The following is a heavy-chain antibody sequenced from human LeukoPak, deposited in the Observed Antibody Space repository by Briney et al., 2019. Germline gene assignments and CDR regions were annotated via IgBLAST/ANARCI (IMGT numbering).Heavy chain of an antibody. CDR3: ARSHSGGYSEYFQH. J-gene: IGHJ1*01. D-gene: IGHD1-26*01. CDR1: GGTFSSYA. V-gene: IGHV1-69*05. CDR2: IIPIFGTA. Sequence: ASVKVSCKASGGTFSSYAISWVRQAPGQGLEWMGGIIPIFGTANYAQKFQGRVTITTDESTSTAYMELSSLRSEDTAVYYCARSHSGGYSEYFQHWGQGTLVTVSS.